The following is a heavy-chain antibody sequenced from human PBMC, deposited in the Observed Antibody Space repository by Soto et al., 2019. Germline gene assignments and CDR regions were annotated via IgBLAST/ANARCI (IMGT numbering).Heavy chain of an antibody. CDR3: AKDLQQLVDFDY. D-gene: IGHD6-13*01. CDR1: GFTFSSYA. Sequence: GWSLRLSCAASGFTFSSYAMSWVRQAPGKGLEWVSAISGSGGSTYYADSVKGRFTISRDNSKNTLYLQMNSLRAEDTAVYYCAKDLQQLVDFDYWGQGTLVTVSS. V-gene: IGHV3-23*01. CDR2: ISGSGGST. J-gene: IGHJ4*02.